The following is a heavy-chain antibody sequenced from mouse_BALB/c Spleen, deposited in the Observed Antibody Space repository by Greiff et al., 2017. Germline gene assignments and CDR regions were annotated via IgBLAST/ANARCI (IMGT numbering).Heavy chain of an antibody. Sequence: VQLQQSGAELVKPGASVKLSCTATGFNIKDTYMHWVKQRPEKGLEWIGRIDPANGNTKYDPKFQGKVTITADTSSNPAYLQLSSLTSEDTAVSYCARIYYGNYGVAYWGQGTLVTVSA. J-gene: IGHJ3*01. CDR2: IDPANGNT. V-gene: IGHV14-3*02. CDR3: ARIYYGNYGVAY. CDR1: GFNIKDTY. D-gene: IGHD2-1*01.